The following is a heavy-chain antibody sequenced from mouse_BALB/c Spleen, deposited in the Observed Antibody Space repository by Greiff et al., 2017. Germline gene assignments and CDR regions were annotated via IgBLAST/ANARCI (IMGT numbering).Heavy chain of an antibody. J-gene: IGHJ2*01. V-gene: IGHV5-17*02. CDR1: GFTFSSFG. CDR3: ARSRVYFDY. CDR2: ISSGSSTI. Sequence: EVQGVESGGGLVQPGGSRKFSCAASGFTFSSFGMHWVRQAPEKGLEWVAYISSGSSTIYYADTVKGRFTISRDNPKNTLFLQMTSLRSEDTAMYYCARSRVYFDYWGQGTTLTVSS.